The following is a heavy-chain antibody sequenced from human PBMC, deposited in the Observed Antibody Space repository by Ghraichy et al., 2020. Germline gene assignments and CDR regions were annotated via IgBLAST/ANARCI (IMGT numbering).Heavy chain of an antibody. CDR3: ATHLGYRSDY. Sequence: GGSLRLSCEASGFTLSMYWMTWVRQAPGKGLEWVANIKEDGSQKYYVDSVKGRFTISRDNAKNSLYLQMSRLRAEDTAVYYCATHLGYRSDYWGQGTLVTVSS. J-gene: IGHJ4*02. CDR2: IKEDGSQK. D-gene: IGHD5-12*01. V-gene: IGHV3-7*01. CDR1: GFTLSMYW.